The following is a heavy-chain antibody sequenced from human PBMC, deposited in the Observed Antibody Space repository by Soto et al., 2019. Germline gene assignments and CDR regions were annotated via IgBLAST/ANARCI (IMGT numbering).Heavy chain of an antibody. D-gene: IGHD2-2*01. J-gene: IGHJ5*02. V-gene: IGHV1-2*02. CDR2: INPNSGVT. CDR1: GYYFTGYY. CDR3: ATNLFSSTSRGSDFDP. Sequence: QVQLVQSGAEMKKPGASVKISCKASGYYFTGYYMHWVRQAPGQGLEWMGWINPNSGVTNYAQRFQGRVTMTRDTSISTGSLEVKRLTSDDTAVYYCATNLFSSTSRGSDFDPWGQGTLVIVSS.